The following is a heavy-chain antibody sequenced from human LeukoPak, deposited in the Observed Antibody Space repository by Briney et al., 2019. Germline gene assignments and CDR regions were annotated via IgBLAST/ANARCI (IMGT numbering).Heavy chain of an antibody. D-gene: IGHD3-22*01. CDR3: TRSYGDYDSSGYYSGSGY. V-gene: IGHV3-49*04. J-gene: IGHJ4*02. CDR1: GFTFGDYA. CDR2: IRSKAYGGTT. Sequence: TGGSLRLSCTASGFTFGDYAMSWVRQAPGKGLEWVGFIRSKAYGGTTEYAASVKGRFTISRDDSKSIAYLQMNSLKTEDTAVYYCTRSYGDYDSSGYYSGSGYWGQGTLVTVSS.